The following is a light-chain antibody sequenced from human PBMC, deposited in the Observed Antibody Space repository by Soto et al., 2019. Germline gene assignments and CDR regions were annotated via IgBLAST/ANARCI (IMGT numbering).Light chain of an antibody. CDR1: QSVSSY. V-gene: IGKV3-11*01. Sequence: IVLTQSPATLSLSPGERATLSCRASQSVSSYLAWYQQKPGQAPRLVIHDASSRATGIPARFSGSGSGTDFTLTISRLEPEDFAVYYCQQRSNWLTFGGGTKVEIK. CDR2: DAS. CDR3: QQRSNWLT. J-gene: IGKJ4*01.